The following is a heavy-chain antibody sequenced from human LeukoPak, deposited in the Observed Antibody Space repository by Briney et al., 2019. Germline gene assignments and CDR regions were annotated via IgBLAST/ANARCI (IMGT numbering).Heavy chain of an antibody. D-gene: IGHD3-10*01. J-gene: IGHJ4*02. CDR3: ATWPHGSGSYADFDY. V-gene: IGHV1-24*01. Sequence: ASVKVSCKVSGYPLTALSMHWVRQTPGKGPEWMGSFDPEDGKIIYAQKFQGRVTMTEDTSTDTAYMELSSLRSEDTAVYYCATWPHGSGSYADFDYWGQGTPVTVSS. CDR2: FDPEDGKI. CDR1: GYPLTALS.